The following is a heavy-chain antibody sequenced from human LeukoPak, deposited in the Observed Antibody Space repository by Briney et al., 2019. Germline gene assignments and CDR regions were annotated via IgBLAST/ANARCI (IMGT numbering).Heavy chain of an antibody. CDR3: ARGPPNWGYDY. CDR2: MSPNSGDT. J-gene: IGHJ4*02. CDR1: GYTFTSYD. V-gene: IGHV1-8*01. Sequence: ASVKVSCKASGYTFTSYDFNWVRQATGQRPEWMGWMSPNSGDTGYAQKFQDRVTMTRNTSISTAYMEPSSLRSDDTAVYYCARGPPNWGYDYWGPGTLVTVSS. D-gene: IGHD7-27*01.